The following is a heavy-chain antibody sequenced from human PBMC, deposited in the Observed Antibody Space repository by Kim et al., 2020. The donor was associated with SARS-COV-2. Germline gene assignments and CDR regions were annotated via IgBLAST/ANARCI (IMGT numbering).Heavy chain of an antibody. CDR3: ARDTNGDYVGYWYFDL. D-gene: IGHD4-17*01. V-gene: IGHV4-31*02. J-gene: IGHJ2*01. Sequence: SLKSRVTIAVDTSKNQFSLKLSSVTAADTAVYYCARDTNGDYVGYWYFDLWGRGTLVTVSS.